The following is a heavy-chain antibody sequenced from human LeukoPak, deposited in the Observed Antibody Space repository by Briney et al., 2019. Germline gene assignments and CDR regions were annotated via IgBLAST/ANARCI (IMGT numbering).Heavy chain of an antibody. CDR2: MYHSGST. D-gene: IGHD4-17*01. Sequence: SETLSLTCSVSGGSISSSRHYWGWIRQPPGKGLEWIGSMYHSGSTYHNPSFKSRVNISLDMSENQFSLKLSSVTAADTAVYYCASVTTVTPTYYFDYWGQGSLVIVSP. J-gene: IGHJ4*02. V-gene: IGHV4-39*01. CDR3: ASVTTVTPTYYFDY. CDR1: GGSISSSRHY.